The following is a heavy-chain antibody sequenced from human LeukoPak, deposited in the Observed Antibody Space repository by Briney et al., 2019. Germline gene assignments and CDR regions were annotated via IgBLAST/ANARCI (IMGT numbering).Heavy chain of an antibody. CDR2: IYYSGST. D-gene: IGHD2-2*01. J-gene: IGHJ4*01. Sequence: PSETLSLTCTVSGGSISSSSYYWGWIRQPPGKGLEWIGYIYYSGSTYYNPSLKSRVTISVDTSKNQFSLKLSSVTAADTAVYYCARQSSSSTSEDYWGHGTLVTVSS. CDR3: ARQSSSSTSEDY. V-gene: IGHV4-39*01. CDR1: GGSISSSSYY.